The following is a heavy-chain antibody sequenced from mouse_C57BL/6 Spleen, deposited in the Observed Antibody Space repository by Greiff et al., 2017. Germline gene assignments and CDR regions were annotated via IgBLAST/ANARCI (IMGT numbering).Heavy chain of an antibody. J-gene: IGHJ3*01. D-gene: IGHD1-2*01. CDR3: AKADDSGYVAFAY. V-gene: IGHV1-69*01. CDR2: IDPSDSYT. CDR1: GYTFTSYW. Sequence: VQLQQPGAELVMPGASVKLSCKASGYTFTSYWMHWVKQRPGQGLEWIGEIDPSDSYTNYNQKFKGKSTLTVDKSSSTAYMQLSSLTSEDSAVYYGAKADDSGYVAFAYWGQGTLVTVSA.